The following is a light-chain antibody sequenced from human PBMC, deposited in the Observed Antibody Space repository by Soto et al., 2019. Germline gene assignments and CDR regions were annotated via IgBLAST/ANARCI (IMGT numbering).Light chain of an antibody. CDR2: KAS. J-gene: IGKJ2*01. CDR1: ETINGW. CDR3: QQDTRYSSSP. Sequence: DIQMTQSPSTLSASVGDRVTITCRASETINGWLAWYQQKAGKAPKLLINKASTLESGVPSRFSGSGSGTESTLPISGMQPDDMATEYCQQDTRYSSSPFGQGTKLEIK. V-gene: IGKV1-5*03.